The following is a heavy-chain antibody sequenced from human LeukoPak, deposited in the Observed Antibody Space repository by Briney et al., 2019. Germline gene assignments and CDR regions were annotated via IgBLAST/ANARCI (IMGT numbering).Heavy chain of an antibody. CDR3: ARDRLKYSYDSFDS. CDR2: IYYSGSI. Sequence: SETLSLTCTVSGGSISSYYWNWIRQSPGKGLEWIGCIYYSGSIDYNPSLKSRVTISVDTSKSQFSLQLSSVTAADTAVYYCARDRLKYSYDSFDSWGQGTLVTVSS. J-gene: IGHJ4*02. V-gene: IGHV4-59*01. D-gene: IGHD5-18*01. CDR1: GGSISSYY.